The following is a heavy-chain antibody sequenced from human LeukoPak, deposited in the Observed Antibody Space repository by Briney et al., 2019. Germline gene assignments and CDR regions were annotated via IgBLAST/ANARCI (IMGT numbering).Heavy chain of an antibody. CDR1: GGSISSGSYY. J-gene: IGHJ3*02. Sequence: SETLSLTCTVSGGSISSGSYYWTWIRQPAGKGLEWIGRIYTSGSTNYNPSLRSRVTISVDTSKNQFSLKLSSVTAADTAVYYRARARLRGYSGYDPKPRDAFDIWGQGTMVTVSS. CDR3: ARARLRGYSGYDPKPRDAFDI. D-gene: IGHD5-12*01. V-gene: IGHV4-61*02. CDR2: IYTSGST.